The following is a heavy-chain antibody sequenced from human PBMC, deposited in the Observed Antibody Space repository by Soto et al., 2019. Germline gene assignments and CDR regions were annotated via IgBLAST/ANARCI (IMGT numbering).Heavy chain of an antibody. CDR2: IYYSGST. J-gene: IGHJ5*02. D-gene: IGHD3-3*01. CDR3: ARPQGGLRFLEWLHWFDP. V-gene: IGHV4-4*02. Sequence: SETLSLTCAVSSGSFRTTNWWTWVRQPPGKGLEWIGQIYYSGSTYYNPSLKSRVTISVDTSKNQFSLKLSSVTAADTAVYYCARPQGGLRFLEWLHWFDPWGQGTLVTVSS. CDR1: SGSFRTTNW.